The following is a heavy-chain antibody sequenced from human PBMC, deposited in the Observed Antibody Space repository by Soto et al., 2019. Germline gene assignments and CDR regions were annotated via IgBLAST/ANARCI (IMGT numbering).Heavy chain of an antibody. D-gene: IGHD3-16*02. Sequence: EVQLLESGGGLVQPGGSLRLSCAASGFTFSSYAMSWVRQAPGKGLEWVSAISGSGGSTYYADSVKGRFTISRDNSKNTLYLQMNSLRAEDTAVYYCAKDSTFGGVIVHSFDYWGQGTLVTVSS. CDR1: GFTFSSYA. V-gene: IGHV3-23*01. CDR2: ISGSGGST. CDR3: AKDSTFGGVIVHSFDY. J-gene: IGHJ4*02.